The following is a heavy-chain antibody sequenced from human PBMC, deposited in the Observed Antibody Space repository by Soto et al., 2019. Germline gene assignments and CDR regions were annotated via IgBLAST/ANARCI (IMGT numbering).Heavy chain of an antibody. J-gene: IGHJ6*02. CDR3: ARDHNYSNYYYGMDV. CDR1: GFTFSSYD. D-gene: IGHD4-4*01. Sequence: GGSLRLSCAASGFTFSSYDMHWVRQATGKGLEWVSAIGTAGDTYYPGSVKGRFTISRENAKNSLYLQMNSLRAEDTAVYYCARDHNYSNYYYGMDVWGQGTTVTVSS. CDR2: IGTAGDT. V-gene: IGHV3-13*01.